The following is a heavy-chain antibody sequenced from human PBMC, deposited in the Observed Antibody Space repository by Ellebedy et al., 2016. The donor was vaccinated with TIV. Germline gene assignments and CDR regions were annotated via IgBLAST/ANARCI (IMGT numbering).Heavy chain of an antibody. J-gene: IGHJ5*02. Sequence: MPSETLSLTCTVSGGSISSCSYYWGWIRQPPGQGLEWIGSIYYSGSTYYNPSLKSRVTISVDKSKDQFSLRLSSVTAADTALYYCASNGKLGTTLRYESWGQGTLVTVSS. V-gene: IGHV4-39*07. CDR1: GGSISSCSYY. CDR2: IYYSGST. CDR3: ASNGKLGTTLRYES. D-gene: IGHD1-26*01.